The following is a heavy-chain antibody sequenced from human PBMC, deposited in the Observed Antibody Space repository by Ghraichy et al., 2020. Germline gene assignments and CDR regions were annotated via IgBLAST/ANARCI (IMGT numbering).Heavy chain of an antibody. J-gene: IGHJ4*02. CDR2: ISGSGTYI. CDR3: VREGDYGDFH. D-gene: IGHD4-17*01. V-gene: IGHV3-21*06. Sequence: GGSLRLSCAASGFTFNIYTLHWFRQAPGKGLEWVSSISGSGTYIYQADSVKGRFTISRDNAKNSVHLEMDSLRGEDTALYYCVREGDYGDFHWGQGTLVTVSS. CDR1: GFTFNIYT.